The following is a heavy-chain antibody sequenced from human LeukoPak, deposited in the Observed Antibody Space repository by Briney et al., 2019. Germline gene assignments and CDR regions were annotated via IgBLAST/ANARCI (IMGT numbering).Heavy chain of an antibody. CDR3: ATGRSGYFDS. CDR2: IKSKTDGGIK. CDR1: GFTFTNAW. Sequence: GESLRLSCAASGFTFTNAWMTWVRQAPGKGLEWVARIKSKTDGGIKDYAAPVKGTFTISRDDSENTVYLQMNSLKIEDTAVYYCATGRSGYFDSWGQGTLVFVSS. J-gene: IGHJ4*02. V-gene: IGHV3-15*01.